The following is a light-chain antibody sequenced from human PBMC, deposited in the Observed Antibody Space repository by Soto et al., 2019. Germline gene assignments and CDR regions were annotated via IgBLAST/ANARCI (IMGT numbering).Light chain of an antibody. V-gene: IGLV1-40*01. CDR3: QSYDSSLSGSKVV. J-gene: IGLJ2*01. CDR1: SSNIGAYD. Sequence: QSVLTQPPSVSGAPGHRVTISCTGSSSNIGAYDVHWYQQLPGTAPKLLISGNNNRPSGVPDRFSGSKSGSSASLAITGLLAEDEADYYCQSYDSSLSGSKVVFGGGTKLTVL. CDR2: GNN.